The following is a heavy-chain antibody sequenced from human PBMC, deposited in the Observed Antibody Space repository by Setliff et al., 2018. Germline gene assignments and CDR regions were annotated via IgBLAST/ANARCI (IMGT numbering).Heavy chain of an antibody. CDR2: ISSSSSTI. D-gene: IGHD4-17*01. Sequence: GGSLRLSCAASGFTFSTYSMSWARQAPGKGLEWVSYISSSSSTIYSADSVKGRFTISRDNAKNSLYLQMNSLRAEDSAVYYCARDLADYGSYFFYLDVWGEGTTVTVSS. V-gene: IGHV3-48*04. J-gene: IGHJ6*03. CDR1: GFTFSTYS. CDR3: ARDLADYGSYFFYLDV.